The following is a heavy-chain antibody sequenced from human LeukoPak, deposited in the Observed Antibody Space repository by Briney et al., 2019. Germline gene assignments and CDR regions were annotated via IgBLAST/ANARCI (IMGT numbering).Heavy chain of an antibody. J-gene: IGHJ4*02. V-gene: IGHV4-34*01. D-gene: IGHD3-10*01. CDR1: GGSFSGYY. CDR3: ARGVDYYGV. CDR2: INHSGST. Sequence: SETLSLTCAVYGGSFSGYYWSWIRQPPGKGLEWIGEINHSGSTNYNPSLKSRVTISVDTSKNQFSLKLSSVTAADTAVYYCARGVDYYGVWGQGTLVTVSS.